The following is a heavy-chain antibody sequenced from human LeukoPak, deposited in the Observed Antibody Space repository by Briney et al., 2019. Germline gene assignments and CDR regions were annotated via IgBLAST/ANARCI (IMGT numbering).Heavy chain of an antibody. D-gene: IGHD3-22*01. V-gene: IGHV4-30-2*01. CDR2: IYHSGST. CDR3: ARGPMIVVLGAFDI. J-gene: IGHJ3*02. Sequence: PSQTLSLTGAVSGGSISSGGYSWSWIRQPPGKGLEWIGYIYHSGSTYYNPSLKSRVTISVDRSKNQFSLKLSSVTAADTAVYYCARGPMIVVLGAFDIWGQGTMVTVSS. CDR1: GGSISSGGYS.